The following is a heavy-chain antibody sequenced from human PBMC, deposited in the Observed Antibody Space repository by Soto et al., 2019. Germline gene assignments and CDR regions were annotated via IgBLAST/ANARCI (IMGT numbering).Heavy chain of an antibody. CDR1: GGTFSSYA. D-gene: IGHD2-21*02. Sequence: GASVKVSCKASGGTFSSYAISWVRQAPGQGLEWMGGIIPIFGTANYAQKFQGRVTITADESTSTAYMELSSLRSEDTAVYYCAREGXCGGDCYHNYYYYGMDVWGQGTTVTVSS. J-gene: IGHJ6*02. CDR3: AREGXCGGDCYHNYYYYGMDV. V-gene: IGHV1-69*13. CDR2: IIPIFGTA.